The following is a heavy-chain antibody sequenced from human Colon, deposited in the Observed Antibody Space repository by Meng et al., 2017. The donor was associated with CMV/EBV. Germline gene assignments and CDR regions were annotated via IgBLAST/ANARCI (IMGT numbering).Heavy chain of an antibody. CDR3: ARRHFSGWYYLDS. CDR2: IYYRSRWLR. CDR1: GDTVSRDSIG. J-gene: IGHJ5*01. V-gene: IGHV6-1*01. Sequence: SQTPSLTCAITGDTVSRDSIGWNWIRQSPSRGLEWLGRIYYRSRWLRDYAESVRSRIGIDADTSTNEVSLRLESVTPEDTAVYYCARRHFSGWYYLDSWGQGTLVTVSS. D-gene: IGHD6-19*01.